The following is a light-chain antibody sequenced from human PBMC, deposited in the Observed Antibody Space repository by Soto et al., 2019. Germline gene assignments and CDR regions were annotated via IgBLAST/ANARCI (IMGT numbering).Light chain of an antibody. CDR1: SSDVGGYNY. Sequence: QSVLTQPASVSGSPGQSISISCTGTSSDVGGYNYVSWYQQHPGKAPKRMISEVSNRPSGTSNRFSGSKSGNTASLTISGNQAEDEADYYCSSYTPSNTYVFGTGTKLTVL. CDR2: EVS. J-gene: IGLJ1*01. CDR3: SSYTPSNTYV. V-gene: IGLV2-14*01.